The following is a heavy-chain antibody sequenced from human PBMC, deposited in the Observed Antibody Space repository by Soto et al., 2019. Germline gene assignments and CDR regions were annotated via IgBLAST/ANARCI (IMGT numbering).Heavy chain of an antibody. Sequence: EVQLVESGGALLNPGGSLGLSGQAPALPFRKAWMIWVGQPQGEGRGWVGRIKSKIDGGATDYAPSVRGRFTISRDDSWGTLFLEMNSLRTEDTAVYYCTTAPWGSYVWGSYGGDYWAPGTLVTVSP. CDR2: IKSKIDGGAT. D-gene: IGHD3-16*01. CDR3: TTAPWGSYVWGSYGGDY. V-gene: IGHV3-15*02. J-gene: IGHJ4*02. CDR1: ALPFRKAW.